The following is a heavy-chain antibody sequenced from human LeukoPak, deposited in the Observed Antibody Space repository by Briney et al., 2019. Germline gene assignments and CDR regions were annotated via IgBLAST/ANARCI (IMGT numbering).Heavy chain of an antibody. D-gene: IGHD5-24*01. J-gene: IGHJ3*02. V-gene: IGHV4-4*09. CDR1: GGSISSYY. CDR2: IYTSGST. CDR3: ARGRDGYNFDPDAFDI. Sequence: PSETLSLTCTVSGGSISSYYWSWIRQPPGKGLEWIGYIYTSGSTNYNPSLKSRVTISVDTSKNQFSLKLSSVTAADTAVYYCARGRDGYNFDPDAFDIWGQGTMVTVSS.